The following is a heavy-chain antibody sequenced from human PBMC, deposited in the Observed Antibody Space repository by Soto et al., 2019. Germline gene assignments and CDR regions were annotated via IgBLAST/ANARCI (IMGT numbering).Heavy chain of an antibody. V-gene: IGHV4-34*10. CDR3: ARHARYYDILTGYSTLSWFDP. CDR1: GGSFSGYI. J-gene: IGHJ5*02. Sequence: PSETLSLTCAVSGGSFSGYIWTWIRQSPGKGLQWIGQINHSGSSYYNPSLKSRLTISLYTSRNRFSLELSSVTAADTAVYYCARHARYYDILTGYSTLSWFDPWGQGTLVTVSS. CDR2: INHSGSS. D-gene: IGHD3-9*01.